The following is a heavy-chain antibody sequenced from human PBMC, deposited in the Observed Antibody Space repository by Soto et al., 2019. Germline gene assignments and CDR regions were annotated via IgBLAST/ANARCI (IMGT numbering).Heavy chain of an antibody. CDR1: GGSISSGGYY. D-gene: IGHD6-13*01. CDR3: ARRAGIEAAGIRWFDP. Sequence: SETLSLTCTVSGGSISSGGYYWSWIRQHPGKGLEWIGYIYYSGSTYYNPSLKSRVTISVDTSKNQFSLKLSSVTAADTAVYYCARRAGIEAAGIRWFDPWGQGTLVTVSS. V-gene: IGHV4-30-4*08. CDR2: IYYSGST. J-gene: IGHJ5*02.